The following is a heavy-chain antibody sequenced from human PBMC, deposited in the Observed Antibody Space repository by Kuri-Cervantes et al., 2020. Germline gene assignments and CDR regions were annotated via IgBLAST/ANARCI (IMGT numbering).Heavy chain of an antibody. J-gene: IGHJ4*01. CDR2: IYHSGST. CDR3: ARQDRYFDH. CDR1: GYSISSGYY. V-gene: IGHV4-38-2*01. Sequence: SETLSLTCAVSGYSISSGYYWGWIRQPPGKGLEWIGSIYHSGSTYYNPSLKSRVTISVDKSKNQFSLKLSSVTAADTAVYYCARQDRYFDHWGQGTLVTVSS.